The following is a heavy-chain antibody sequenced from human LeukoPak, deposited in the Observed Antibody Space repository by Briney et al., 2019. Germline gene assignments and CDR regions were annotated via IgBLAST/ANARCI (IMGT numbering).Heavy chain of an antibody. V-gene: IGHV4-34*01. Sequence: SETLSLTCAVYGGSFSGYYWSWIRQPPGKGLEWIGEINHSGSTNYNPSLKSRVTMSVDTSKNQFSLKLSSVTAADTAVYYCARSGVVRTNWFDPWGQGTLVTVSS. D-gene: IGHD3-3*01. CDR3: ARSGVVRTNWFDP. CDR1: GGSFSGYY. CDR2: INHSGST. J-gene: IGHJ5*02.